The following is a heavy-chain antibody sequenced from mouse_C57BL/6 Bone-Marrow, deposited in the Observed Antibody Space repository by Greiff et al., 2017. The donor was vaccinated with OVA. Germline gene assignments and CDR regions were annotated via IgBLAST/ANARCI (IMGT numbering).Heavy chain of an antibody. CDR1: GFTFSSYG. D-gene: IGHD1-1*01. CDR3: AGRYYGSRYYAMDY. V-gene: IGHV5-6*02. CDR2: ISSGGSYT. J-gene: IGHJ4*01. Sequence: DVKLQESGGDLVKPGGSLKLSCAASGFTFSSYGMSWVRQTPDKRLEWVATISSGGSYTYYPDSVKGRFTISRDNAKNTLYLQMSSLKSEDTAMYYCAGRYYGSRYYAMDYWGQGTSVTVSS.